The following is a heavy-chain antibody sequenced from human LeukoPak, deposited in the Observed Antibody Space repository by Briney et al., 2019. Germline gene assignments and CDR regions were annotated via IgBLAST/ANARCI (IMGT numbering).Heavy chain of an antibody. Sequence: ASVKVSCKASGYTFTSYGINWVRQATGQGLEWMGWMNPNSGNTGYAQKFQGRVTMTRNTSISTAYMELSSLRSEDTAVYYCARARLRQNWFDPWGQGTLVTVSS. V-gene: IGHV1-8*01. CDR1: GYTFTSYG. CDR3: ARARLRQNWFDP. D-gene: IGHD4-17*01. J-gene: IGHJ5*02. CDR2: MNPNSGNT.